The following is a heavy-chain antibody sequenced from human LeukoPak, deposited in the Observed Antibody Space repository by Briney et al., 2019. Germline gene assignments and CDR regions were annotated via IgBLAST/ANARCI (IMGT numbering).Heavy chain of an antibody. Sequence: PGGSLRLSCAASGFTFSSYSMNWVRQAPGKGVEWVSYISSSSSTIYYADSVKGRFTISRDNAKNSLYLQMNSLRAEDTAVYYCARARGYSGYVAYMDVWGKGTTVTVSS. CDR1: GFTFSSYS. CDR3: ARARGYSGYVAYMDV. CDR2: ISSSSSTI. J-gene: IGHJ6*03. D-gene: IGHD5-12*01. V-gene: IGHV3-48*01.